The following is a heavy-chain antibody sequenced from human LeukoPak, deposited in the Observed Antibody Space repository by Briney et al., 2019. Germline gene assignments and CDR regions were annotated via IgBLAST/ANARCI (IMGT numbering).Heavy chain of an antibody. Sequence: SVKVSCKASGGTFSSYAISWVRQAPGQGLEWMGGIIPIFGTANYAQKFQGRVTITADESTSTAYMELSSLRPEDTAVYYCARDKRYYGSGSHYFDYWGQGTLVTVSS. CDR3: ARDKRYYGSGSHYFDY. J-gene: IGHJ4*02. D-gene: IGHD3-10*01. V-gene: IGHV1-69*13. CDR1: GGTFSSYA. CDR2: IIPIFGTA.